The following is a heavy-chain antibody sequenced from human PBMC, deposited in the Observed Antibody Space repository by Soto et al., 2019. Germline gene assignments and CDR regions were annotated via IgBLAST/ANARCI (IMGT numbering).Heavy chain of an antibody. J-gene: IGHJ3*02. Sequence: GGSLRLSCAASGFTFSSYGMHWVRQAPGKGLEWVAVISYDGSNKYYADSVKGRFTISRDNSKNTLYLQMNSLRAEDTAVYYCAKDLRNRRDGYNLDAFDIWGQGTMVTVSS. CDR1: GFTFSSYG. CDR2: ISYDGSNK. D-gene: IGHD5-12*01. V-gene: IGHV3-30*18. CDR3: AKDLRNRRDGYNLDAFDI.